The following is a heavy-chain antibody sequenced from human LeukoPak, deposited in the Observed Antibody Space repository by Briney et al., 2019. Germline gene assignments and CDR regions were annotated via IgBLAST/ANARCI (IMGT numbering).Heavy chain of an antibody. J-gene: IGHJ4*02. D-gene: IGHD6-19*01. CDR3: ARLRRAGWLEYYFDY. CDR1: GGSISSYY. V-gene: IGHV4-59*01. CDR2: MYYSGST. Sequence: PSETLSLTCTVSGGSISSYYWSWVRQPPGKGLEGIGYMYYSGSTNYNPSLKSRVTISVDTPKNQFSLKLSSVTAADTAVYYCARLRRAGWLEYYFDYWGQGTLVTVSS.